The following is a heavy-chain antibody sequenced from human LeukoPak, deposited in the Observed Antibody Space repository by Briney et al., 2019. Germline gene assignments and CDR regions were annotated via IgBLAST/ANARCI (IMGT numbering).Heavy chain of an antibody. CDR1: GYSFTSYW. CDR2: IYPGDSDT. D-gene: IGHD3-22*01. Sequence: GESLKISCKGSGYSFTSYWIGWVRQMPGKGLEWMGIIYPGDSDTRYSPSFQGQVTISADKSISTAYLQWSSLKASDTAMYYCARYGGVNYYDSSGYYPKGYYYYGMDVWGQGTTVTVSS. CDR3: ARYGGVNYYDSSGYYPKGYYYYGMDV. V-gene: IGHV5-51*01. J-gene: IGHJ6*02.